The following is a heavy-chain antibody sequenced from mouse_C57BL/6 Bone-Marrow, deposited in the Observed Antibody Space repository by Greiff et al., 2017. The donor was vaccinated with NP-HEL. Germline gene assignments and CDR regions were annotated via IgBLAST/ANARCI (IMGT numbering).Heavy chain of an antibody. D-gene: IGHD2-4*01. CDR3: ARGDYLYYAMDY. Sequence: VQVVESGAELVKPGASVKMSCKASGYTFTTYPIEWMKQNHGKSLEWIGDFHPYNDDTKYNEKFKGKATLTVEKSSSTVYLELSRLTSDDSAVYYCARGDYLYYAMDYWGQGTSVTVSS. CDR1: GYTFTTYP. V-gene: IGHV1-47*01. CDR2: FHPYNDDT. J-gene: IGHJ4*01.